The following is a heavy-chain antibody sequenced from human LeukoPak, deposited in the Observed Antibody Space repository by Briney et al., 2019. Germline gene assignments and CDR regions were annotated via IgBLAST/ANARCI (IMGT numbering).Heavy chain of an antibody. D-gene: IGHD5-18*01. CDR3: ARQQIYVDTGLVDYFDY. CDR1: GGSFSGYY. Sequence: SETLSLTCAVDGGSFSGYYWSWIRQPPGKGLEWIGEINHSGSTNYNPSLRSRVTISADTSKNQFSLQVSSVTAADTAVYYCARQQIYVDTGLVDYFDYWGQGILVTVSS. V-gene: IGHV4-34*01. J-gene: IGHJ4*02. CDR2: INHSGST.